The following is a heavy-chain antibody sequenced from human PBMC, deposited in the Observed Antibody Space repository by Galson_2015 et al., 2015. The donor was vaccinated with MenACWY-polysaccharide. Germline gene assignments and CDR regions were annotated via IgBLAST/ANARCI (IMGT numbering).Heavy chain of an antibody. CDR1: GSTFSSFD. J-gene: IGHJ2*01. V-gene: IGHV3-13*01. CDR2: IGTGGGT. CDR3: AREFTGDGSSWYYWYFDL. D-gene: IGHD6-13*01. Sequence: SLRLSCAASGSTFSSFDMHWVRHVIGKGLEWVAAIGTGGGTYYSGSVKGRFTISRENAKNSLYLQMNSLRAGDTAVYYCAREFTGDGSSWYYWYFDLWGRGTLVTVSS.